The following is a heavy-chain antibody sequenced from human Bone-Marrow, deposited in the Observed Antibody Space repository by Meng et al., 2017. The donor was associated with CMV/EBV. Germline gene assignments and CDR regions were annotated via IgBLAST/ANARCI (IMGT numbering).Heavy chain of an antibody. D-gene: IGHD2-2*01. J-gene: IGHJ4*02. Sequence: GESLKISCAASGFTFSNYWMHWVRQAPGKGLVWVSRINRDGSSTSYADSVKGRFTIPRDNAKNTLYLQMNSLRVEDTAVYYCTTDIRYCSSTSCFGIDYWGQGTLVTASS. CDR2: INRDGSST. CDR1: GFTFSNYW. V-gene: IGHV3-74*01. CDR3: TTDIRYCSSTSCFGIDY.